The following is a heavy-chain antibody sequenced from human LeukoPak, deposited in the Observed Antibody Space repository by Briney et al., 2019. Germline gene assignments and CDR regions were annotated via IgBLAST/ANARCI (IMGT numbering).Heavy chain of an antibody. Sequence: ASVKVSCKASGGTFSSYAISWVRQAPGQGLEWMGRIIPILGIANYAQKFQGRVTITADKSTSTAYMELSSLRSEDTAVYYCARGIAAAGSGGDFDYWGQGTLVTVSS. CDR1: GGTFSSYA. CDR3: ARGIAAAGSGGDFDY. D-gene: IGHD6-13*01. V-gene: IGHV1-69*04. J-gene: IGHJ4*02. CDR2: IIPILGIA.